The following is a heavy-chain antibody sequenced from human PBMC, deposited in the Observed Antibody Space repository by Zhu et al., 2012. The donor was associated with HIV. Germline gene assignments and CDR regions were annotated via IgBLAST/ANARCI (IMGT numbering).Heavy chain of an antibody. CDR2: ISTSGKI. Sequence: QVQLQQSGPRLVKPSETLSLTCIVSGGSLRNYYWNWVRQSPGKGLEWIGYISTSGKIIYNPFLKSRVTMSLDTSKNQFSLKVTSVTAADTAVYYCARDRLEATAPEVAFDSLGPKGQVVTVSS. CDR3: ARDRLEATAPEVAFDS. J-gene: IGHJ3*01. CDR1: GGSLRNYY. D-gene: IGHD1-1*01. V-gene: IGHV4-4*09.